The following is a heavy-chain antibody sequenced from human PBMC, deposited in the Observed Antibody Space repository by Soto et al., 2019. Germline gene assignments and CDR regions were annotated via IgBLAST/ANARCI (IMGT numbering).Heavy chain of an antibody. V-gene: IGHV4-34*01. CDR2: INHRGST. Sequence: SETLSLTCAVYGWSFSCYYWIWIRQPPGKGLEWIGEINHRGSTNYNPSLKSRVTISVDTSKNQFSLKLTSVTAADTAVYYCSRGHEVRATFYYHYAMDVWGQGTTVTVSS. D-gene: IGHD3-10*01. CDR1: GWSFSCYY. J-gene: IGHJ6*02. CDR3: SRGHEVRATFYYHYAMDV.